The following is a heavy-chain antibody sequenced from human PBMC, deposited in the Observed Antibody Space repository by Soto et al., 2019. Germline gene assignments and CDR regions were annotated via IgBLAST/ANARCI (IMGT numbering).Heavy chain of an antibody. J-gene: IGHJ4*02. D-gene: IGHD3-10*01. CDR1: GYTFTGYY. CDR3: ARVPLYGSGSYWVY. Sequence: GASVKVSCKASGYTFTGYYMHWVRQALGQGLEWMGWINPNSGGTNYAQKFQGRVTMTRDTSISTAYMELSRLRSDDTAVYYCARVPLYGSGSYWVYWGQGTLVTLSS. V-gene: IGHV1-2*02. CDR2: INPNSGGT.